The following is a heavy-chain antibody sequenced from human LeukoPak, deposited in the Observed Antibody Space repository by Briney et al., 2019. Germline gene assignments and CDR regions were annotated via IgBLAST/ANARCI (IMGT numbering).Heavy chain of an antibody. D-gene: IGHD1-26*01. CDR2: INHSGST. J-gene: IGHJ4*02. CDR1: GGSFSGYY. CDR3: ARRRGWVGYFDY. Sequence: SETLSLTCAVYGGSFSGYYWSWIRQPPGRGLEWIGEINHSGSTNYNPSLKRRVTISVDTSKNQFSLKLSSVTAADTAVYYCARRRGWVGYFDYWGQGTLVTVSS. V-gene: IGHV4-34*01.